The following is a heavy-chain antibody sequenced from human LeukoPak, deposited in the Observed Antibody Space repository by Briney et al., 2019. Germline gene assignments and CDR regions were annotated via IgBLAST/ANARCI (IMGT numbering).Heavy chain of an antibody. CDR3: ARGGSWYPYYYYMDV. CDR2: ISGSGGST. CDR1: GFTFSNYA. V-gene: IGHV3-23*01. Sequence: GGSLRLSCAASGFTFSNYAMSWVRQAPGKGLEWVSGISGSGGSTYYADSVKGRFTISRDNSKNTLYLQMNSLRAEDTAVYYCARGGSWYPYYYYMDVWGKGTTVTVSS. J-gene: IGHJ6*03. D-gene: IGHD6-13*01.